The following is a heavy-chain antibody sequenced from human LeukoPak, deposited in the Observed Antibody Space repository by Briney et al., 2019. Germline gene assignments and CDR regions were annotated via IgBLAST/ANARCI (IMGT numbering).Heavy chain of an antibody. J-gene: IGHJ4*02. CDR2: FHYSGST. D-gene: IGHD3-16*01. V-gene: IGHV4-59*08. Sequence: SETLSLTCTVSGASISSYYWSWIRQPPGKGLEYIGYFHYSGSTNYNPSLRSRVTISVDTSRNQFSLKLSSVTAADTAVYYCARSFQRGSLDYWGQGTLVTVSS. CDR1: GASISSYY. CDR3: ARSFQRGSLDY.